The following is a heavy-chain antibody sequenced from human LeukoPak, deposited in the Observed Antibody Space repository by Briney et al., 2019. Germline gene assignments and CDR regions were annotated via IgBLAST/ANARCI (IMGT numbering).Heavy chain of an antibody. D-gene: IGHD6-6*01. Sequence: GRSLRLSCAASGFTFSSYSMNWVRQAPGKGLEWVSSISSSSSYIYYADSVKGRFTISRDNAKNSLYLQMNSLRAEDTALYYCAKEGIAARRGGYYYYYYMDVWGKGTTVTVSS. CDR2: ISSSSSYI. CDR1: GFTFSSYS. CDR3: AKEGIAARRGGYYYYYYMDV. J-gene: IGHJ6*03. V-gene: IGHV3-21*04.